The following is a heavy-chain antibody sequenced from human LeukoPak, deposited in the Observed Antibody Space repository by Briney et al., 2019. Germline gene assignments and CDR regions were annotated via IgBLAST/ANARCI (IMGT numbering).Heavy chain of an antibody. V-gene: IGHV4-34*01. CDR2: INHGGST. J-gene: IGHJ5*02. CDR1: GGSFSGYY. D-gene: IGHD3-10*01. CDR3: ARDTVVWFGESTPRFDP. Sequence: SETLSLTCAVYGGSFSGYYWSWIRQPPGKGLEWIGEINHGGSTNYNPSLKSRVTISVDTSKNQFSLKLSSVTAADTAVYYCARDTVVWFGESTPRFDPWGQGTLVTVSS.